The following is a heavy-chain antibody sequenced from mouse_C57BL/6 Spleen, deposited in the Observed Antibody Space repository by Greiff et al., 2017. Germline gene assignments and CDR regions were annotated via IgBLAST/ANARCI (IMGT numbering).Heavy chain of an antibody. CDR3: ARDYGSSYGYFDY. V-gene: IGHV1-82*01. CDR2: IYPGDGDT. Sequence: QVQLQQSGPELVKPGASVKISCKASGYAFSSSWMNWVKQRPGKGLEWIGRIYPGDGDTNYNGKFKGKAKLTGDKSSITAYMQLSSLTSEDSAVYFCARDYGSSYGYFDYWGQGTTLTVSS. J-gene: IGHJ2*01. CDR1: GYAFSSSW. D-gene: IGHD1-1*01.